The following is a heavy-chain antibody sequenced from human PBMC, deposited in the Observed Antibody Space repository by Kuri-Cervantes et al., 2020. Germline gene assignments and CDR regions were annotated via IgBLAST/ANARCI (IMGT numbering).Heavy chain of an antibody. J-gene: IGHJ4*02. CDR2: IYYSGGT. V-gene: IGHV4-59*01. CDR3: ARDRLPAL. D-gene: IGHD2-2*01. Sequence: SETLSLTCTVSGGSISSYYWSWIRQPPGKGLEWIGYIYYSGGTNYNPPLKSRVTISVDTSKNQFSLKLSSVTAADTAVYYCARDRLPALWGQGTLVTVSS. CDR1: GGSISSYY.